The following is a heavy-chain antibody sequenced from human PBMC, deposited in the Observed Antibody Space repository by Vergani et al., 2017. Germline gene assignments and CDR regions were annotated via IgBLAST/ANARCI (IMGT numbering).Heavy chain of an antibody. J-gene: IGHJ5*02. Sequence: QITLKESGPTLVKPTQTLTLTCTFSGFSLSTSGVGVGWIRQPPGKALEWLALIYWDDDKRYSPSLKSRLTITKDTSKNQVVLTMTNMDPVDTATYYCARRYSSGWYNWFDPWGQGTLVTVSS. CDR1: GFSLSTSGVG. D-gene: IGHD6-19*01. V-gene: IGHV2-5*02. CDR3: ARRYSSGWYNWFDP. CDR2: IYWDDDK.